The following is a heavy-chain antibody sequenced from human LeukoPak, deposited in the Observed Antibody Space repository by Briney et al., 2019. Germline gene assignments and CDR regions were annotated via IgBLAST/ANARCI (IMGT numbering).Heavy chain of an antibody. D-gene: IGHD6-13*01. CDR3: ARDRRKGAAAGTLPLDY. CDR2: INHSGST. CDR1: GGSFSGYY. Sequence: SETLSLTCAVYGGSFSGYYWSWIRQPPGKGLEWIGEINHSGSTNYNPSLKSRVTISVDTSKNQFSLKLSSVTAADTAVYYCARDRRKGAAAGTLPLDYWGQGTLVTVSS. V-gene: IGHV4-34*01. J-gene: IGHJ4*02.